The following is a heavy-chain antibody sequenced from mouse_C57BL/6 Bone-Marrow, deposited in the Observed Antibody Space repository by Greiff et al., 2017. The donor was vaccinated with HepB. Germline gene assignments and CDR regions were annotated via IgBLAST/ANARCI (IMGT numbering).Heavy chain of an antibody. V-gene: IGHV5-4*01. Sequence: EVMLVESGGGLVKPGGSLKLSCAASGFTFSSYTMSWVRQTPEKRLEWVATISGGGGNTYYPDNVKGRFTISRDNAKNNLYLQMSHLKSEDTAMYYCARDGGYYYGSPWYFDVWGTGTTVTVSS. CDR2: ISGGGGNT. CDR3: ARDGGYYYGSPWYFDV. D-gene: IGHD1-1*01. J-gene: IGHJ1*03. CDR1: GFTFSSYT.